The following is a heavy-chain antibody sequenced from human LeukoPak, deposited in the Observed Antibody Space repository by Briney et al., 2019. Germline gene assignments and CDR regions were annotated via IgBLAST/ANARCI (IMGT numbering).Heavy chain of an antibody. CDR3: ATRAYSAYEASYYFDF. Sequence: PGGSLRLSCAASGFTFSGYAMSWVRRAPGKGLEWVSTISGSGTSTDYADSAKGRFTISRDSPKNTLYLHMNSLRAEDTAVYYCATRAYSAYEASYYFDFWGQGTLVTVSS. CDR2: ISGSGTST. CDR1: GFTFSGYA. D-gene: IGHD5-12*01. J-gene: IGHJ4*02. V-gene: IGHV3-23*01.